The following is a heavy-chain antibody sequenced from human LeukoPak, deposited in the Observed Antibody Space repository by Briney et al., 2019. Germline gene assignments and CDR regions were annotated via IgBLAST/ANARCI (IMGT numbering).Heavy chain of an antibody. V-gene: IGHV3-30*04. J-gene: IGHJ4*02. Sequence: GGSLRLSCAASGFTFSSYAMHWVRQAPGKGLEWVAVISYDGSNKYYADSVKGRFTISRDNSKNTLYLQMNSLRAEDTAVYYCARGQERIGYYYDSSGYYLYWGQGTLVTVSS. CDR2: ISYDGSNK. CDR1: GFTFSSYA. D-gene: IGHD3-22*01. CDR3: ARGQERIGYYYDSSGYYLY.